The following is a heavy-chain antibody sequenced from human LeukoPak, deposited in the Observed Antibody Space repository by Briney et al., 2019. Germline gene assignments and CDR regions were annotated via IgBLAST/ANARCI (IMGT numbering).Heavy chain of an antibody. CDR1: GGSFSGYC. CDR2: INHTGDN. CDR3: ARGGKFCSATSCAYTYSEY. D-gene: IGHD2-15*01. Sequence: SETLSLTCAVYGGSFSGYCWSWIRLPPGKGLEWIGEINHTGDNSYNPSLKRRLSISMDTSKNQFSLKLVSVTAAGTGVYYWARGGKFCSATSCAYTYSEYWSRGTLVTVSS. J-gene: IGHJ4*02. V-gene: IGHV4-34*01.